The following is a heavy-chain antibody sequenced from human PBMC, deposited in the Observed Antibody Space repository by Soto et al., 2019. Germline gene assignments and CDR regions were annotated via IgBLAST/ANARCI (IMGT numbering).Heavy chain of an antibody. CDR3: ARGAIFGVVIIDYFDY. J-gene: IGHJ4*02. CDR2: IIPIFGTA. D-gene: IGHD3-3*01. Sequence: SVKVSCKASGGTFSSYAISWVRQAPGQGLEWMGGIIPIFGTANYAQKFQGRVTITADESTSTAYMELSSLRSEDTAVYYCARGAIFGVVIIDYFDYWGQGTLVTVLL. V-gene: IGHV1-69*13. CDR1: GGTFSSYA.